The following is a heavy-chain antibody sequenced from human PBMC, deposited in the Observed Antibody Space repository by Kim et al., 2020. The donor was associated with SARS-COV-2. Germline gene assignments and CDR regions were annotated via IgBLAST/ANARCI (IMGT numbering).Heavy chain of an antibody. D-gene: IGHD3-16*02. J-gene: IGHJ4*02. CDR2: IYHSGTT. CDR3: ARGWGNYRSFDFDY. CDR1: GGSINSGGYS. V-gene: IGHV4-30-2*01. Sequence: SETLSLTCAVSGGSINSGGYSWSWIRQPPGKGLEWIGYIYHSGTTYYNPSLKSRVTISVDRSKNQFSLKLNSVTAADTAVYYCARGWGNYRSFDFDYWGQGTLVTVSS.